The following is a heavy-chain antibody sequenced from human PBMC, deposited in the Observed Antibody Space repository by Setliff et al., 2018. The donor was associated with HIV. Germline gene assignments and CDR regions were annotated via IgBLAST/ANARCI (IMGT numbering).Heavy chain of an antibody. J-gene: IGHJ3*02. CDR2: ISYDGNKK. CDR1: AFTFSNYN. CDR3: ARDLRWYDSSGSHDAFDI. Sequence: HPGGSLRLSCAASAFTFSNYNIHWVRQAPGKGLEWVAFISYDGNKKYYADSVKGRFTISRDNAKNSLYLQMNSLRAEDTAVYYCARDLRWYDSSGSHDAFDIWGQGTMVTVSS. D-gene: IGHD3-22*01. V-gene: IGHV3-30*04.